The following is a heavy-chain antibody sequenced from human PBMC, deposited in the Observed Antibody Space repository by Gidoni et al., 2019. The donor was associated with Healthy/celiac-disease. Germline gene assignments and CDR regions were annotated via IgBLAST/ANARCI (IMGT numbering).Heavy chain of an antibody. D-gene: IGHD1-26*01. CDR2: ISSSRSTI. CDR3: ARDGVGAKEGAEYFQH. CDR1: GFTFSSYS. Sequence: EVQLVESGGGLVQPGGSLRLSCAASGFTFSSYSMNWVRQAPGKGLEWVSYISSSRSTIYYEDSVKGRFTISRDKAKNSLYLQMNSLRAEDTAVYYCARDGVGAKEGAEYFQHWGQGTLVTVSS. V-gene: IGHV3-48*01. J-gene: IGHJ1*01.